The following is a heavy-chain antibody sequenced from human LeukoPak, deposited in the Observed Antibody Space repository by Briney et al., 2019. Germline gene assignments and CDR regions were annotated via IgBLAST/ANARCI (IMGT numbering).Heavy chain of an antibody. CDR1: GYSISSSNW. Sequence: SETLSLTCAVSGYSISSSNWWGWIRQPPGKGLEWIGYIYYSGSIYYNPSLKSRVTMSVDTSKNQFSLKLSSVTAVDTAVYYCARFPPMDSSSWYVDYWGQGTLVTVSS. V-gene: IGHV4-28*05. D-gene: IGHD6-13*01. CDR3: ARFPPMDSSSWYVDY. CDR2: IYYSGSI. J-gene: IGHJ4*02.